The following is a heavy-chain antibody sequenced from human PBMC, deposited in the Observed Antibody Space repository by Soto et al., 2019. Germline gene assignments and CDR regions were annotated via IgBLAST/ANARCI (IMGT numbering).Heavy chain of an antibody. Sequence: AEPRSLTCAVSGGSVSGSCYYWAWLRQSPGKGPEWIGSVFHTVFTSYNPSLESRVSVSVDTSKSHFSLKLSAVTASDTAVYYCATSQKGYNWNYSEHWGQGALVIVSS. D-gene: IGHD1-1*01. CDR1: GGSVSGSCYY. J-gene: IGHJ4*02. CDR2: VFHTVFT. CDR3: ATSQKGYNWNYSEH. V-gene: IGHV4-39*01.